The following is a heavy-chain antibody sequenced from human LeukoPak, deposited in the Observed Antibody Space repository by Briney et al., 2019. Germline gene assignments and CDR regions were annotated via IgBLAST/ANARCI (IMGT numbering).Heavy chain of an antibody. V-gene: IGHV3-7*05. J-gene: IGHJ4*02. CDR2: ISQDGSEK. Sequence: GGSLRLSCAASGFTFRGYWMAWVRQAPGRGLEWVAHISQDGSEKNYVDPVKGRFTISRDNAKNSVYLQMNSLRAEDTAVYYCASQWVSSARSLDYWGQGTLVTVSS. CDR3: ASQWVSSARSLDY. D-gene: IGHD2-15*01. CDR1: GFTFRGYW.